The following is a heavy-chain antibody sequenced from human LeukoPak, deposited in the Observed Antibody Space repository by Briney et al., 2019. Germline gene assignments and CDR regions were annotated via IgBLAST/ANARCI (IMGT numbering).Heavy chain of an antibody. CDR3: ARDSDYGDYVGDY. V-gene: IGHV3-23*01. D-gene: IGHD4-17*01. Sequence: TGGSLRLSCAASGFTFSSYAMSWVRQAPGKGLEWVSAISGSGGSTYYADSVKGRFTISRDNSKNTLYLQMNSLGAEDTAVYYCARDSDYGDYVGDYWGQGTLVTVSS. J-gene: IGHJ4*02. CDR2: ISGSGGST. CDR1: GFTFSSYA.